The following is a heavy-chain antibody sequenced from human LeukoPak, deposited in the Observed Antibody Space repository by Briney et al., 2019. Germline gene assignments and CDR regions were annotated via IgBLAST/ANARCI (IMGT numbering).Heavy chain of an antibody. V-gene: IGHV1-2*02. CDR2: INPKTGAT. Sequence: ASVKVSCKASGYTFTDHYMHWVRQAPRQGLEWMGFINPKTGATRYAQKFQGSITVTRDTSVNTAYMELSGLGPDDTAMYYCVRVAYCGANCYYYVDSWGQGTLVTVSS. J-gene: IGHJ4*02. D-gene: IGHD2-21*02. CDR3: VRVAYCGANCYYYVDS. CDR1: GYTFTDHY.